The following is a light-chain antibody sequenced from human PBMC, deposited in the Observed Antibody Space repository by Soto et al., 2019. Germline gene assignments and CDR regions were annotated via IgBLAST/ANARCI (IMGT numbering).Light chain of an antibody. J-gene: IGKJ4*01. CDR3: QRYGTSPPLT. V-gene: IGKV3-20*01. Sequence: EIVLTQYPGTLSLSPGERATLSCRASQSVSSSYLAWYQQKPGQAPRLLIYGASSRATGIPDRFSGSGSATDFTLTVSRLEPEDFAVYYCQRYGTSPPLTFGGGTKVDI. CDR2: GAS. CDR1: QSVSSSY.